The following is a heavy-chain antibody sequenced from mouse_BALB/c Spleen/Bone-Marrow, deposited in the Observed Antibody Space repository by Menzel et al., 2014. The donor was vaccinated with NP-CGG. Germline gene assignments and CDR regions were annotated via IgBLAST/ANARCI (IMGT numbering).Heavy chain of an antibody. D-gene: IGHD1-1*01. CDR2: IDPANGNT. CDR3: AGYYYGYYFYY. Sequence: VQLQQPGAEFVKPGASVKLSCTASGFNIKDTYMHWVKQRPEQGLEWIGRIDPANGNTKYDPKFQGKATITADTSSNTAYLQLSSLTSEDTAVYYCAGYYYGYYFYYWDQGTTLTISS. J-gene: IGHJ2*01. CDR1: GFNIKDTY. V-gene: IGHV14-3*02.